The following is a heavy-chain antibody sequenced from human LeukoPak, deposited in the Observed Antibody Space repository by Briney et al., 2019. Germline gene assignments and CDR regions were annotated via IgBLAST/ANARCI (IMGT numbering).Heavy chain of an antibody. J-gene: IGHJ4*02. CDR2: IIPIFGTA. CDR3: ARDSSGDFDY. Sequence: ASVKVSCKASGGTFSSYAISWVRQAPGQGLEWMGGIIPIFGTANYAQKLQGRVTMTTDTSTSTAYMELRSLRSDDTAVYYCARDSSGDFDYWGQGTLVTVSS. CDR1: GGTFSSYA. V-gene: IGHV1-69*05. D-gene: IGHD2-15*01.